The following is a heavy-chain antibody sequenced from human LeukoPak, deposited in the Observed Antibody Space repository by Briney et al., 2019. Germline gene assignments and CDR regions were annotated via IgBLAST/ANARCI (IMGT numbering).Heavy chain of an antibody. D-gene: IGHD6-13*01. CDR1: GYTFTSYG. J-gene: IGHJ4*02. Sequence: SVKVSCKASGYTFTSYGISWVRQAPGQGLEWMGGIIPIFGTANYAQKFQGRVTITADESTSTAYMELSSLRSEDTAVYYCANNPGGGYSSSWYPFDYWGQGTLVTVSS. CDR2: IIPIFGTA. CDR3: ANNPGGGYSSSWYPFDY. V-gene: IGHV1-69*13.